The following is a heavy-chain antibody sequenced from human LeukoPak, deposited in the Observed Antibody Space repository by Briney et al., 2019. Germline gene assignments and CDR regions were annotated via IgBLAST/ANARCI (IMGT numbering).Heavy chain of an antibody. CDR3: AKGLWVQLENSLDY. J-gene: IGHJ4*02. CDR2: ISWNSGSI. D-gene: IGHD1-1*01. Sequence: SLRLSFAASGFTFDDYAMHWVRQAPGKGLEWVSGISWNSGSIGYADSVKGRFTISRDNAKNSLYLQMNSLRAEDTALYYCAKGLWVQLENSLDYWGQGTLVTVSS. V-gene: IGHV3-9*01. CDR1: GFTFDDYA.